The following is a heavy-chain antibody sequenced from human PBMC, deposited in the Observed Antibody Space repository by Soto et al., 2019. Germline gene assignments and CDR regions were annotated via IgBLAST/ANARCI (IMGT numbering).Heavy chain of an antibody. Sequence: PSETLSLTCAVYGGSFSGYYWSWIRQPPGKGLEWIGEINHSGSTNYNPSLKSRVTISVDTSKNQFSLKLSSVTAADTAVYYCARARYGWSRIFYFDYWGQGTLVTVSS. CDR1: GGSFSGYY. J-gene: IGHJ4*02. D-gene: IGHD2-8*02. V-gene: IGHV4-34*01. CDR2: INHSGST. CDR3: ARARYGWSRIFYFDY.